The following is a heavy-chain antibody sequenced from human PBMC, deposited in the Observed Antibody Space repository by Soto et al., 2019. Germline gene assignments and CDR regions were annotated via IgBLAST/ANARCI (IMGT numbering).Heavy chain of an antibody. J-gene: IGHJ4*02. D-gene: IGHD3-10*01. Sequence: QVQLVQSGAEVKRPGSSVKVSCKASGDTFNFYSINWVRQAPGLGLEWMGRVNPIVSMSNYAQKFQGRVTMTADKATSPAYMELSSRRSEDTAIYYCARSYGSGYRAFDYWGQGALVTVSS. CDR1: GDTFNFYS. CDR2: VNPIVSMS. CDR3: ARSYGSGYRAFDY. V-gene: IGHV1-69*02.